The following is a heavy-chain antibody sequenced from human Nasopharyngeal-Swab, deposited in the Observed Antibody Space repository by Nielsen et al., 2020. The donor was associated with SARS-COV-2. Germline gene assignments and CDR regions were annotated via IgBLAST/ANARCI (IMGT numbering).Heavy chain of an antibody. D-gene: IGHD5-24*01. V-gene: IGHV3-23*01. J-gene: IGHJ6*03. CDR2: ISSSGTDT. Sequence: GGSLRLSCAVSGLPFNNYAVTWVRQAPGKGLEWVSIISSSGTDTYYADYVKGRFTISRDNSKNTLYLQMNSLRAEDSAIYYCAKSSGDTTMAHYYYYLDVWGKGTTVTVSS. CDR3: AKSSGDTTMAHYYYYLDV. CDR1: GLPFNNYA.